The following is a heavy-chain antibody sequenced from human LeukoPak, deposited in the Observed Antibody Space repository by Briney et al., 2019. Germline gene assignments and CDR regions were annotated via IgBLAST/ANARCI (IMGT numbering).Heavy chain of an antibody. V-gene: IGHV5-51*01. D-gene: IGHD6-6*01. J-gene: IGHJ5*02. CDR2: IYPRDSDT. Sequence: GESLKISCKGSGYSFTKNWIGWVRQMPGKGLEWMGIIYPRDSDTRYSPSFQGQVTISADKSISTAYLQWSSLKASDTAMYYCARHESIQHGRNWFDPWGQGTLVTVSS. CDR3: ARHESIQHGRNWFDP. CDR1: GYSFTKNW.